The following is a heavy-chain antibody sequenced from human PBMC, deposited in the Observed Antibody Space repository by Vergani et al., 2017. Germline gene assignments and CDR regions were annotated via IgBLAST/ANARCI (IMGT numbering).Heavy chain of an antibody. D-gene: IGHD5-18*01. CDR1: GFTFSSYS. Sequence: EVQLVESGGGLVKPGGSLRLSCAASGFTFSSYSMNWVRQAPGKGLEWVSFISSSSSYIYYADSVKGRFTISRDNAKNSLYLQMNSLRAEDTAVYYCARGKDTAMVTLGYWGEGTLVTVSS. V-gene: IGHV3-21*01. CDR3: ARGKDTAMVTLGY. CDR2: ISSSSSYI. J-gene: IGHJ4*02.